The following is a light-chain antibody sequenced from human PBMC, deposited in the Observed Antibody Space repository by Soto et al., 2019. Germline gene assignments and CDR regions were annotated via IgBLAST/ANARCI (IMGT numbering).Light chain of an antibody. V-gene: IGKV3-15*01. CDR1: QSVGNS. Sequence: IVMTQSPATLSLSPGERATLSCRASQSVGNSLAWYQLKPGQPPRLLILATYSGATGTPARFRGSGSGTDFTLTISSLQSEDFAVYYCQQYNNWPPWTFGQGTKVDIK. CDR3: QQYNNWPPWT. CDR2: ATY. J-gene: IGKJ1*01.